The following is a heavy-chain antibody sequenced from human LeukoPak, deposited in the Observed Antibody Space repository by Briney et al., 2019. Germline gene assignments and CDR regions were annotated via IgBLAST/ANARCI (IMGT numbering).Heavy chain of an antibody. J-gene: IGHJ3*02. CDR2: IYSGGNT. CDR1: GFTVSSSY. Sequence: GGSLRLSXAASGFTVSSSYMSWVRQAPGKGLEWVSVIYSGGNTYYADSVKGRFIISRDNSKNTLYHQMNSLRPEDTAMYYCAXXXWSALXXXIXXQXTMVTVSS. V-gene: IGHV3-66*02. CDR3: AXXXWSALXXXI. D-gene: IGHD1-1*01.